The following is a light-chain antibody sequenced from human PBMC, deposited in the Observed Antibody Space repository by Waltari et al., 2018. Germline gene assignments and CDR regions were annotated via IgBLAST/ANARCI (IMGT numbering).Light chain of an antibody. CDR3: SSYAGSNNYV. Sequence: QSALTQPPSASGSPGQSVTISCTGTSSDVGGYNYVSWYQQHPGKVPKLMIYEVTKRPSGVPDRFSGSKSGNTASLTVSGRQTEDEADYYCSSYAGSNNYVFGTGTKVTVL. J-gene: IGLJ1*01. CDR2: EVT. CDR1: SSDVGGYNY. V-gene: IGLV2-8*01.